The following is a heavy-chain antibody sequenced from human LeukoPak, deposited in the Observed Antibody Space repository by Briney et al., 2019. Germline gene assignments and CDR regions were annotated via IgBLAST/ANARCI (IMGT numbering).Heavy chain of an antibody. Sequence: TSETLSLTCAVYGGSFSGYYWSWIRQPPGKGLEWIGEINHSRSTNYNPSLKSRVTISVDTSKNQFSLKLSSVTAADTAVYYCARRDPGGAFDIWGQGTMVTVSS. V-gene: IGHV4-34*01. CDR2: INHSRST. J-gene: IGHJ3*02. CDR3: ARRDPGGAFDI. D-gene: IGHD4-23*01. CDR1: GGSFSGYY.